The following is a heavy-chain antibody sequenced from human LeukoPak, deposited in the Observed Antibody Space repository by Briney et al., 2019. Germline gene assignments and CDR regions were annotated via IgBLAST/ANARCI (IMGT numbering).Heavy chain of an antibody. CDR1: GFTVSSNY. Sequence: GGSLRLSCAASGFTVSSNYMSWVRQAPGKGLEWVSVIYSGGSTYYADSVKGRFTISRDNSKNTLYLQKNSLRAEDTAVYYCARDSRYSSSWYHLGYYYYMDVWGKGTTVTVSS. J-gene: IGHJ6*03. CDR3: ARDSRYSSSWYHLGYYYYMDV. V-gene: IGHV3-53*01. CDR2: IYSGGST. D-gene: IGHD6-13*01.